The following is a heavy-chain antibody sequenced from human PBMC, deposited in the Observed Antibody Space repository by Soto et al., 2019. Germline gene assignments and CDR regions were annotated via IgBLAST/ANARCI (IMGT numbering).Heavy chain of an antibody. D-gene: IGHD4-4*01. J-gene: IGHJ6*03. V-gene: IGHV3-21*01. CDR2: ISSSSSYI. CDR3: ARDLRQSRPNYYYYYMDV. CDR1: GFTFSSYS. Sequence: GGSLRLSCAASGFTFSSYSMNWVRQAPGKGLEWVSSISSSSSYIYYADSVKGRFTISRDNAKNSLYLQMNSLRAEDTAVYYCARDLRQSRPNYYYYYMDVWGKGTTVTVSS.